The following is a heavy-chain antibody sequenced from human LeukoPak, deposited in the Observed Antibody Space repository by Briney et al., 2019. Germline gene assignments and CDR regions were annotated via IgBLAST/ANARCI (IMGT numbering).Heavy chain of an antibody. Sequence: GGSLRLSCAASGFTVSSYYMSWVRQAPGKGLEWVSVIYSGGSTYYADSVKGRFTISRDNSKNTLYLQMNSLRAEDTAVYYCAKVGDPYSGYENYYYMDVWGKGTTVTVSS. V-gene: IGHV3-53*01. J-gene: IGHJ6*03. CDR3: AKVGDPYSGYENYYYMDV. CDR2: IYSGGST. CDR1: GFTVSSYY. D-gene: IGHD5-12*01.